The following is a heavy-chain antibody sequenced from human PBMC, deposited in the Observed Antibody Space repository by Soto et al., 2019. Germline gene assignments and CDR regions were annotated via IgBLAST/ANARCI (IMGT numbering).Heavy chain of an antibody. V-gene: IGHV4-59*01. Sequence: SETLSLTCTVSGGSISSYYWSWIRQPPGKGLEWIGYIFYSGSTNYNPSLKSRVTISVNTSKNQFSLKLTSVTAADTAVYYCARACSGWWHLGHWGQGTPVNVPS. CDR2: IFYSGST. CDR1: GGSISSYY. D-gene: IGHD6-19*01. J-gene: IGHJ4*01. CDR3: ARACSGWWHLGH.